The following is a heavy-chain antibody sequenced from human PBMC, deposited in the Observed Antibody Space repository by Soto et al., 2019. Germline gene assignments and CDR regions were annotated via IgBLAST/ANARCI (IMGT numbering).Heavy chain of an antibody. D-gene: IGHD6-19*01. CDR1: GGSFSGYY. CDR3: ARGGLNSSGWYLGYYYYGMDV. Sequence: SETLSLTCAVYGGSFSGYYWSWIRQPQGKGLEWIGEINHSGSTNYNPSLKSRVTISVDTSKNQFSLKLSSVTAADTAVYYCARGGLNSSGWYLGYYYYGMDVWGQGTTVTVSS. J-gene: IGHJ6*02. V-gene: IGHV4-34*01. CDR2: INHSGST.